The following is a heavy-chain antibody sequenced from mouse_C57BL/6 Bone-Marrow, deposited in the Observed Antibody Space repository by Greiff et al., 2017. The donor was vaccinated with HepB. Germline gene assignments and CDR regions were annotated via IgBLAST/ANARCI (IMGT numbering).Heavy chain of an antibody. CDR3: ARSGSSPTWYFDV. Sequence: EVQLQQSGAELVRPGASVTLSCKASGYTFTDYYMNWVKQSHGKSLEWIGVINPYNGGTSYNQKFKGKATLTVDKSSSTAYMELNSLTSEDSAVYYCARSGSSPTWYFDVWGTGTTVTVSS. V-gene: IGHV1-19*01. J-gene: IGHJ1*03. CDR2: INPYNGGT. D-gene: IGHD1-1*01. CDR1: GYTFTDYY.